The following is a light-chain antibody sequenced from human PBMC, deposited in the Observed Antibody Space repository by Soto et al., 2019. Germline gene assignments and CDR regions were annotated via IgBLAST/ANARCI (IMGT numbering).Light chain of an antibody. CDR1: QSVSNY. V-gene: IGKV3-11*01. CDR3: QQRSTWPLIT. J-gene: IGKJ5*01. CDR2: DVA. Sequence: EIVMTQSPATLSVSPGERATLSCRASQSVSNYLAWYQQKPGQAPRLLISDVASRAAGIPARFSGSGSGTDFTLTISGLEPEDFAVYYCQQRSTWPLITFGQGTRLEIK.